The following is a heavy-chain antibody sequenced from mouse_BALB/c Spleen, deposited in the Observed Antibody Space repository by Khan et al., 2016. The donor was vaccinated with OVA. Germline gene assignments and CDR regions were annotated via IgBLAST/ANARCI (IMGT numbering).Heavy chain of an antibody. Sequence: EVQGVESGGDLVKPGGSLKLSCAASGFTFSSYSMSWVRQTPDKRLEWVATISSGGDYTYYPDNVKGRFTISRDNAKNTLYLQMSSLKSEDTAMYYCASHLTGSFDYWGQGTLVTVSA. CDR1: GFTFSSYS. CDR3: ASHLTGSFDY. CDR2: ISSGGDYT. D-gene: IGHD4-1*01. V-gene: IGHV5-6*01. J-gene: IGHJ3*01.